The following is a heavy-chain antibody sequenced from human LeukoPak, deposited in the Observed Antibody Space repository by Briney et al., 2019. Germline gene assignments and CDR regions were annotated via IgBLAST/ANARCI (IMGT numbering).Heavy chain of an antibody. J-gene: IGHJ5*02. Sequence: SETLSLTCTVSGGSISSGGHSWSWIRQPPGKGLEWIGYIYHSGSTYYNPSLKSRVTISVDRSKNQFSLKLSSVTAADTAVYYCARGVGALRVGWFDPWGQGTLVTVSS. CDR2: IYHSGST. D-gene: IGHD3-16*01. V-gene: IGHV4-30-2*01. CDR1: GGSISSGGHS. CDR3: ARGVGALRVGWFDP.